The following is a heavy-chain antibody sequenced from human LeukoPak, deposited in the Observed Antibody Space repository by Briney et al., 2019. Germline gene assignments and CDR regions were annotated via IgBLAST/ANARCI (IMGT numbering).Heavy chain of an antibody. D-gene: IGHD4-23*01. CDR3: ARDRGVYGGNSYRFDY. J-gene: IGHJ4*02. Sequence: PGGSLRLSCAASGFTFSSYEMNWVRQAPGKGLEWASYISSSGSDIYYADSVKGRFTISRDNAKKSLYLQMNSLRVEDTALYYCARDRGVYGGNSYRFDYWGQGTLVTVSS. CDR2: ISSSGSDI. CDR1: GFTFSSYE. V-gene: IGHV3-48*03.